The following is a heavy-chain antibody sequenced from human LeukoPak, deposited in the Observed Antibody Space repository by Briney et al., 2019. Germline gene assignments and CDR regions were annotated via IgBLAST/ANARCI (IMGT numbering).Heavy chain of an antibody. D-gene: IGHD2-2*01. Sequence: PGGSLRLSCAACGFTFSRYAMSWVRQAPGKGVEGVSAISGSGGSTYYADSVKGRFTISRDNSKNTLYLRMNSLRAEDTAVYYCAKASSVVVPAAIPDYWGQGTLVTVSS. J-gene: IGHJ4*02. CDR1: GFTFSRYA. CDR2: ISGSGGST. CDR3: AKASSVVVPAAIPDY. V-gene: IGHV3-23*01.